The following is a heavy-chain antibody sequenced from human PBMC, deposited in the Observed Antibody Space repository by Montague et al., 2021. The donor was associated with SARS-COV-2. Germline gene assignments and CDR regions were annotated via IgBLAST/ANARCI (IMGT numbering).Heavy chain of an antibody. CDR1: GGTFSAHS. V-gene: IGHV4-34*08. CDR2: INHRGST. Sequence: TLSLTCAVYGGTFSAHSWSWVRQSPGKGLEWIGEINHRGSTTYMSSLKSRVTMSVDTSKNQFSLKLSSVTAADTAVYYCACGEVTTRGLIYYYGMDVWGQGTTVTVSS. CDR3: ACGEVTTRGLIYYYGMDV. D-gene: IGHD4-11*01. J-gene: IGHJ6*02.